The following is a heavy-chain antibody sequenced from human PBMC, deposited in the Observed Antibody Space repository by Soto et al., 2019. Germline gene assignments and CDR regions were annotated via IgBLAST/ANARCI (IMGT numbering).Heavy chain of an antibody. V-gene: IGHV4-34*01. CDR3: ARVERGTATTVVDAFDI. CDR2: MSHSGGT. J-gene: IGHJ3*02. Sequence: QVQLQQWGAGLLKPSETLSLTCAVYGGFVSSGSYYWSWIRQPPGKGLEWIGEMSHSGGTHFNPSLKSRVTISVETSKNQFSLKMSSVTAAATALYYCARVERGTATTVVDAFDIWGPGTMVTVSS. CDR1: GGFVSSGSYY. D-gene: IGHD1-1*01.